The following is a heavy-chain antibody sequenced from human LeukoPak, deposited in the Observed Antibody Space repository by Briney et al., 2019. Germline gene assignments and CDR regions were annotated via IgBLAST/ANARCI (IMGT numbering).Heavy chain of an antibody. CDR2: IYHSGST. Sequence: SETLSLTRTVSGGSISSGGYYWSWIRQPPGTGLEWIGYIYHSGSTYYNPSLKSRVTISVDRSKNQFSLKLSSVTAADTAVYYCATILYSNYVFRWFDPWGQGTLVTVSS. CDR3: ATILYSNYVFRWFDP. V-gene: IGHV4-30-2*01. CDR1: GGSISSGGYY. J-gene: IGHJ5*02. D-gene: IGHD4-11*01.